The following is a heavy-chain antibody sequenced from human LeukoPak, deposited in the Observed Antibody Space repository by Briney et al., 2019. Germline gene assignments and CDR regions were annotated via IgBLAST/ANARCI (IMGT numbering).Heavy chain of an antibody. Sequence: NTSETLSLTRIVSGGSMSSYWWSWIRQPPGKGLEWIGYINYSGSINYNPSLRSRVTISADTSKNQFSLRLSSVTAADTAVYYCARSRSRGYSGDFDCWGQGTLVTVSS. J-gene: IGHJ4*02. D-gene: IGHD5-12*01. CDR2: INYSGSI. CDR3: ARSRSRGYSGDFDC. V-gene: IGHV4-59*01. CDR1: GGSMSSYW.